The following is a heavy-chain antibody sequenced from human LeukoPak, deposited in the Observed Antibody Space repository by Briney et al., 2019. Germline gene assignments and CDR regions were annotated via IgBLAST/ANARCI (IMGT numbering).Heavy chain of an antibody. Sequence: SETLSLTCAVYGGSFSGYYWSWIRQPPGKGLEWIGEINHSGSTNYNPSLKSRVTISVDRSKNQFSLKLSSVTAADTAVYYCARVPPRGDAFDIWGQGTMVTVSS. CDR2: INHSGST. D-gene: IGHD3-10*01. CDR3: ARVPPRGDAFDI. V-gene: IGHV4-34*01. CDR1: GGSFSGYY. J-gene: IGHJ3*02.